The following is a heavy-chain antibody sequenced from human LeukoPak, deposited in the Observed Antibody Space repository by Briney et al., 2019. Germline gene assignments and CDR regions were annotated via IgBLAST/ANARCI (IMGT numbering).Heavy chain of an antibody. CDR1: GFTFSSYW. Sequence: PGGSLRLSCAASGFTFSSYWMHWVRHAPGKGLVWVSRINSDGSSTSTSYADSVKGRFIISRDNAKNTLYLQMNSLRAEDTAVYYCARSLSGWYAFDIWGQGTMVTVSS. V-gene: IGHV3-74*01. D-gene: IGHD6-19*01. CDR3: ARSLSGWYAFDI. J-gene: IGHJ3*02. CDR2: INSDGSSTST.